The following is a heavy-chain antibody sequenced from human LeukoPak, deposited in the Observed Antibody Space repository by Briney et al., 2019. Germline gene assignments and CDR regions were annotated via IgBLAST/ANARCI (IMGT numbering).Heavy chain of an antibody. D-gene: IGHD3-22*01. CDR1: GFTFSSYW. V-gene: IGHV3-74*01. J-gene: IGHJ4*02. CDR3: ARHVVAVGFDY. CDR2: INSDGSST. Sequence: GGSLRLSCAASGFTFSSYWMHWVRQAPGKGLVWVSRINSDGSSTRYADSVKGRFSISRDNAKNTLYLQMNSLRAEDTAVYYCARHVVAVGFDYWGQGTLVTVSS.